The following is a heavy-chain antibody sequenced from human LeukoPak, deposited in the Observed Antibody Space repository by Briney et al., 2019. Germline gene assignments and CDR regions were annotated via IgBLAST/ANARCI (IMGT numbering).Heavy chain of an antibody. J-gene: IGHJ4*02. CDR3: ARLGYCSRGSCYGGDY. CDR2: IYPGDSDT. D-gene: IGHD2-15*01. CDR1: GYSFTSYW. Sequence: GESLKISYKGSGYSFTSYWIGWVRQMPGKGLEWMGIIYPGDSDTRYSPSFQGQVTISADKSISTAYLQWSSLKASDTAIYYCARLGYCSRGSCYGGDYWGQGTLVTVFS. V-gene: IGHV5-51*01.